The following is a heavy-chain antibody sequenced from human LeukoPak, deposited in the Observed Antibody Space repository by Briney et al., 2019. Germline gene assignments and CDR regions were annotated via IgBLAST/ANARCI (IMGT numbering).Heavy chain of an antibody. J-gene: IGHJ4*02. CDR1: GDSISCSNW. CDR2: IYHSGST. Sequence: SETLSLTCDVSGDSISCSNWWNWVRQPPGKGLEWIGGIYHSGSTNYNPSLKSRVTMSVDKSKNQFSLKLSSVTAADTAVFYCARRRYNYGFDSWGQGTLVTVSS. D-gene: IGHD5-18*01. V-gene: IGHV4/OR15-8*01. CDR3: ARRRYNYGFDS.